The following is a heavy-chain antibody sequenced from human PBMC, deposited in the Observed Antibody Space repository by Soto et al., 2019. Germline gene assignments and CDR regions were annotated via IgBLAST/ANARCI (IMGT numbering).Heavy chain of an antibody. CDR3: ARREGFEYYYGMDV. CDR1: GFTFSSYA. Sequence: PGGSLRLSCAASGFTFSSYAMSWVRQAPGKGLEWVSAISGSGGSTYYADSVKGRFTISRGNAKNSLYLQMNSLRDEDTAVYYCARREGFEYYYGMDVWGQGTTVTVSS. V-gene: IGHV3-23*01. CDR2: ISGSGGST. J-gene: IGHJ6*02.